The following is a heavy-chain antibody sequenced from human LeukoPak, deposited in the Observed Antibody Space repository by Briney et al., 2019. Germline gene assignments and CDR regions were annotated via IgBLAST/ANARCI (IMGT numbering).Heavy chain of an antibody. J-gene: IGHJ4*02. Sequence: GGSLRLSCAASGFTFSTFWMSWVRQAPGKGLEWVANIKTDGSEKYYVDSMKGRFTVSRDNAKNSLCLQMDSLRAEDTAVYYCARGGTFVSDYWGQGTLVTVSS. V-gene: IGHV3-7*01. D-gene: IGHD2-15*01. CDR1: GFTFSTFW. CDR3: ARGGTFVSDY. CDR2: IKTDGSEK.